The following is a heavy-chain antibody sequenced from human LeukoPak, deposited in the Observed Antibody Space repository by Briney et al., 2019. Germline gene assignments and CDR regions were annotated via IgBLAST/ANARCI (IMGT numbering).Heavy chain of an antibody. J-gene: IGHJ4*02. CDR1: GYTFSSYG. CDR2: ISAYNGNT. Sequence: GASVKVSCKASGYTFSSYGMSWVRQAPGQSLEWMGWISAYNGNTSYAQKFQDRVTMTTDTSTSTAYMELRSLRSDDTAVYYCARDHSYGGKELAYWGQGTLVTVSS. D-gene: IGHD4-23*01. V-gene: IGHV1-18*01. CDR3: ARDHSYGGKELAY.